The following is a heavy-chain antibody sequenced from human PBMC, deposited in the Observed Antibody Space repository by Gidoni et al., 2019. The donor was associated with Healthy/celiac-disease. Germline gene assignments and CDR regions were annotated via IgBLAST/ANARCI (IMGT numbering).Heavy chain of an antibody. CDR2: ISYDGSNK. V-gene: IGHV3-30-3*01. CDR1: GFTFSSYA. J-gene: IGHJ6*02. D-gene: IGHD3-22*01. CDR3: ARDLYYYDSSGYYNDYYYYGMDV. Sequence: QVQLVESGGGVVQPGRSLRLSCAASGFTFSSYAMHWVRQAPGKGLEWVAVISYDGSNKYYADSVKGRFTISRDNSKNTLYLQMNSLRAEDTAVYYCARDLYYYDSSGYYNDYYYYGMDVWGQGTTVTVSS.